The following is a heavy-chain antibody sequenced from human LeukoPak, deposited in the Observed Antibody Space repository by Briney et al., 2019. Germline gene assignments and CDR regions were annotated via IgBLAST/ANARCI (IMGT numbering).Heavy chain of an antibody. CDR2: INAGNGNT. V-gene: IGHV1-3*01. CDR1: GYTFTNYA. Sequence: ASVKVSCKASGYTFTNYAMHWVRQAPGQRLEWMGWINAGNGNTKYSQKFQGRVTITRDTSASTAYMEVSSLRSKDTAVYYCARLTYYYDSSGQNWFDPWGQGTLVTVSS. D-gene: IGHD3-22*01. J-gene: IGHJ5*02. CDR3: ARLTYYYDSSGQNWFDP.